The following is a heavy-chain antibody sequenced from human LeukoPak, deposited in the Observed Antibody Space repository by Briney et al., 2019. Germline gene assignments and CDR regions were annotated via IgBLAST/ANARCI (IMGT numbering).Heavy chain of an antibody. D-gene: IGHD3-22*01. J-gene: IGHJ3*02. CDR1: GFTFSDYY. CDR3: ARTVDYYDSSAKGSFDI. Sequence: PGGSLRLSCAASGFTFSDYYMSWIRQAPGKGLEWVSYISSSGGTIYYADSVKGRFTISRDNAKNLLYLQMNSLRAEDTAVYYCARTVDYYDSSAKGSFDIWGQGTMVTVSS. CDR2: ISSSGGTI. V-gene: IGHV3-11*04.